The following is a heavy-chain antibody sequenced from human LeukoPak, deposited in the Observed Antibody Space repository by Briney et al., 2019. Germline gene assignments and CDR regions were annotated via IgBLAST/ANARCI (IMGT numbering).Heavy chain of an antibody. CDR1: GFIFSAYS. CDR2: ISGTGSTI. Sequence: GGSLRLSCAASGFIFSAYSMNWVRQAPGKGPEWVSYISGTGSTIYYADSVKGRFTISRDSAKSSLYLQMNSLRDEDTAVYYCAGGKIAVGGPAGLNWFDPWGQGTLVTVSS. CDR3: AGGKIAVGGPAGLNWFDP. V-gene: IGHV3-48*02. D-gene: IGHD6-19*01. J-gene: IGHJ5*02.